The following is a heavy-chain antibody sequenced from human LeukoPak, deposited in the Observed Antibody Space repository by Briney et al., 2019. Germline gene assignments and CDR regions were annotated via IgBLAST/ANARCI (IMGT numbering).Heavy chain of an antibody. V-gene: IGHV1-46*01. CDR2: INPSGGST. J-gene: IGHJ6*02. D-gene: IGHD2-8*01. CDR1: GYSLTTYY. CDR3: ASVYLYGMDV. Sequence: ASVKVSCKASGYSLTTYYMHWVRQAPGQGLEWTAIINPSGGSTNYAQKFQGRVTMTRDTPTNTVYMELSSQRTEDTAVYYCASVYLYGMDVWGQGTTVTVSS.